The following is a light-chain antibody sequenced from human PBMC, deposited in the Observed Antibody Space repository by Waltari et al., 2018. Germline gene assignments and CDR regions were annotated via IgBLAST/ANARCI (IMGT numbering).Light chain of an antibody. CDR2: KDN. CDR1: ALPGQY. V-gene: IGLV3-25*03. Sequence: SYELTQPPSVSVSPGQTATITCSGDALPGQYAYRYQQKPGQAPLLVIYKDNQRPSGIPERFSGSTSGTIVTLTISGVQAEDEADYYCQSADSSGAYKVFGTGTKVSVL. CDR3: QSADSSGAYKV. J-gene: IGLJ1*01.